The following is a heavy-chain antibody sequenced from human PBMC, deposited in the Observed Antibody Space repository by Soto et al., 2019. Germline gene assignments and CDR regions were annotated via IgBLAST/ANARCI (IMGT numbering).Heavy chain of an antibody. V-gene: IGHV3-23*01. CDR2: ISGSGGST. CDR3: AKGPRVKGAVAGSLPNGYYYGMDV. CDR1: GFTFSSYA. J-gene: IGHJ6*02. D-gene: IGHD6-19*01. Sequence: PGGSLRLSCAASGFTFSSYAMSWVRQAPGKGLERVSAISGSGGSTYYADSVKGRFTISRDNSKNTLYLQMNSLRAEDTAVYYCAKGPRVKGAVAGSLPNGYYYGMDVWGQGTTVTVSS.